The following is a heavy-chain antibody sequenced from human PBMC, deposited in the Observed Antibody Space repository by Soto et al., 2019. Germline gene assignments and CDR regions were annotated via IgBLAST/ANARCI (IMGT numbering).Heavy chain of an antibody. J-gene: IGHJ6*02. D-gene: IGHD1-26*01. CDR2: ISAYNGNT. Sequence: QVQLVQSGAEVKKPGASVKVSCKASGYTFTSYGISWVRQAPGQGLEWMGWISAYNGNTNYAQKLQGRVTMTTDTSTSTAYMELRILRSDDTAVYYCAREGEDFLGYYYYGMDVWGQGTTVTVSS. CDR3: AREGEDFLGYYYYGMDV. V-gene: IGHV1-18*04. CDR1: GYTFTSYG.